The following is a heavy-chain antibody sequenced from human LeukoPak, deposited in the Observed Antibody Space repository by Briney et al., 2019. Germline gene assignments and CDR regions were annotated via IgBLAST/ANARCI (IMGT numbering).Heavy chain of an antibody. CDR3: AKDPIFGVVHPLDYYYYMDV. D-gene: IGHD3-3*01. V-gene: IGHV3-30*02. CDR2: IRYDGSNK. CDR1: GFTFSSYG. Sequence: PGGSLRLSCAASGFTFSSYGMHWVRQAPGKGLEWVAFIRYDGSNKYYADSVKGRFTISRDNSKNTLYLQMNSLRAEDTAVYYCAKDPIFGVVHPLDYYYYMDVWGKGTTVTVSS. J-gene: IGHJ6*03.